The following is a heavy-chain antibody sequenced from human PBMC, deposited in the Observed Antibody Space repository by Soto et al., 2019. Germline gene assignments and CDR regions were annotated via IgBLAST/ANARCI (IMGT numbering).Heavy chain of an antibody. CDR1: GGSISSSSYY. Sequence: SETLSLTCTVSGGSISSSSYYWGWIRQPPGKGLEWIGSIYYSGSTYYNPSLKSRVTISVDTSKNQFSLKLSSVTAADTAVYYCARVEQLEPYFDYWGQGTLVTVSS. CDR3: ARVEQLEPYFDY. J-gene: IGHJ4*02. CDR2: IYYSGST. V-gene: IGHV4-39*07. D-gene: IGHD6-6*01.